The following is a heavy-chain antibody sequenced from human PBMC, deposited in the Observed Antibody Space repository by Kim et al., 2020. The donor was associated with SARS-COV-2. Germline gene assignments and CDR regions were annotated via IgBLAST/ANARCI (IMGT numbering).Heavy chain of an antibody. CDR1: GFTFSSYA. Sequence: GGSLRLSCAASGFTFSSYAMHWVRQAPGKGLEWVAVISYDGSNKYYADSVKGRFTISRDNSKNTLYLQMNSLRAEDTAVYYCARGGRYFDWFYYWGQGTL. V-gene: IGHV3-30*04. CDR2: ISYDGSNK. CDR3: ARGGRYFDWFYY. D-gene: IGHD3-9*01. J-gene: IGHJ5*01.